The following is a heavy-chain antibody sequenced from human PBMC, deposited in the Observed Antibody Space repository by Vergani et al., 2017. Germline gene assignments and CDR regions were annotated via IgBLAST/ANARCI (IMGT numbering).Heavy chain of an antibody. CDR1: GYTFTGYY. Sequence: QVQLVQSGAEVKKPGASVKVSCKASGYTFTGYYMHWVRQAPGQGLEWMGRIIPILGIANYAQKFQGRVTITADKSTSTAYMELSSLRSEDTAVYYCARDPGQQLVRRENWFDPWGQGTLVTVSS. CDR2: IIPILGIA. D-gene: IGHD6-13*01. J-gene: IGHJ5*02. CDR3: ARDPGQQLVRRENWFDP. V-gene: IGHV1-69*09.